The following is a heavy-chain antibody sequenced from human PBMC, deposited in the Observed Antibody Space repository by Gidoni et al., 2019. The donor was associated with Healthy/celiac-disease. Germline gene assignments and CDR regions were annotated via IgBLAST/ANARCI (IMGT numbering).Heavy chain of an antibody. Sequence: QVQLQQWGAGLLKPSETLSLTCAVYGGSFSGYYWSWIRQPPGKGLEWIGKINHSGSTNYNASLKSRVTIAVDTSKNQFSLKLSSVTAADTAVYYCATGRGGSRIKSGRKDYWGQGTLVTVSS. D-gene: IGHD3-10*01. J-gene: IGHJ4*02. CDR2: INHSGST. CDR3: ATGRGGSRIKSGRKDY. V-gene: IGHV4-34*01. CDR1: GGSFSGYY.